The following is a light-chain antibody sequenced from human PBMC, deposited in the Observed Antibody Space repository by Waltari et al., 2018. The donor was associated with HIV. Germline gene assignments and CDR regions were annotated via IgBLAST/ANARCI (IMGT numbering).Light chain of an antibody. CDR3: QQYGSSPR. CDR2: GAS. Sequence: LTQSPGTLSLSPGERATLSCRARQNISSNYLVWYQKKAGQAPRLLLYGASSRATGIPDRFSGSGSGTDFTLTISRLEPEDFAVYYCQQYGSSPRFGQGTKVEIK. CDR1: QNISSNY. V-gene: IGKV3-20*01. J-gene: IGKJ1*01.